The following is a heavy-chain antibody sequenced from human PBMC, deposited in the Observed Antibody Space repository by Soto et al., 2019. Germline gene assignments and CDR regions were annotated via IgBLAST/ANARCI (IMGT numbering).Heavy chain of an antibody. CDR1: GFSFSSFE. J-gene: IGHJ6*02. CDR2: ISGSGTTT. V-gene: IGHV3-48*03. CDR3: ARDSRNSYGLDV. Sequence: GGSLRLSCVVSGFSFSSFEMNWVRQAPGKGLEWVSYISGSGTTTYYADSVKGRFTTSRDNAKNSLYLQMNTLSAEDTALYYCARDSRNSYGLDVWGQGTTVTVSS.